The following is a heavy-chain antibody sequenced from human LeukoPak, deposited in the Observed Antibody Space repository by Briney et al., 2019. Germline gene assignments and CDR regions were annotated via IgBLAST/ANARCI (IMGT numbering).Heavy chain of an antibody. Sequence: GGSLRLSCAASGFTFSNHAMNWARQAPGKGLEWVSIISGSGTVTYYADSVKGRFTISRDNSKNTLYLQMNSLRAEDTAVYYCAKDNHYYDSSGYYFYWYFDLWGRGTLVTVSS. CDR3: AKDNHYYDSSGYYFYWYFDL. D-gene: IGHD3-22*01. J-gene: IGHJ2*01. V-gene: IGHV3-23*01. CDR2: ISGSGTVT. CDR1: GFTFSNHA.